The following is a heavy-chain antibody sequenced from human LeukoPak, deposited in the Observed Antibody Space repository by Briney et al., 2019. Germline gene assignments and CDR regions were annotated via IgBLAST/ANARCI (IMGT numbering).Heavy chain of an antibody. V-gene: IGHV3-30*18. CDR3: AKDSGNLRYYFDY. CDR1: GFTFSSYG. CDR2: ISYDGSNK. J-gene: IGHJ4*02. D-gene: IGHD1-14*01. Sequence: GRSLRLSCAASGFTFSSYGMHRVRQAPGKGLEWVAVISYDGSNKYYADSVKGRFTISRDNSKNTLYLQMNSLRAEDTAVYYCAKDSGNLRYYFDYWGQGTLVTVSS.